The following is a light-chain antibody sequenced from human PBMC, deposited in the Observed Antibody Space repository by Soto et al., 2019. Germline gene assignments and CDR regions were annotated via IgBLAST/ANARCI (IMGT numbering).Light chain of an antibody. CDR2: EVI. J-gene: IGLJ3*02. Sequence: QSALTQPPSASGSPGQSVTISCAGTDSDIGGYNFVSWYQQHPGKAPKLMIYEVIKRPSGVPDRFSGSKSGNTASLTVSGLHTEDEAEHYCSSYSGSDNFVVFGGGTKVTVL. V-gene: IGLV2-8*01. CDR1: DSDIGGYNF. CDR3: SSYSGSDNFVV.